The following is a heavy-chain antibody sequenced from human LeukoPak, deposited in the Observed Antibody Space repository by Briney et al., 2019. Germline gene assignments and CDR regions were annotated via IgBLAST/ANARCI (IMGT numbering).Heavy chain of an antibody. CDR2: INSDDSNT. CDR1: GFTFSKYL. Sequence: GGSLRLSCAASGFTFSKYLRHWVRQAPGKGLVWVSRINSDDSNTTSYAASVKVPFTITRDNAKTTLYLQINSLRAVDTAVYCCGRGGNGIDIWGQGTTVIVSS. D-gene: IGHD2-8*01. CDR3: GRGGNGIDI. V-gene: IGHV3-74*01. J-gene: IGHJ3*02.